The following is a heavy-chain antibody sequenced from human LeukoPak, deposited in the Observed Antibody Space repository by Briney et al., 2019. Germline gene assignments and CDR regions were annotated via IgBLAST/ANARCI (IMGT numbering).Heavy chain of an antibody. CDR2: IYHSGST. D-gene: IGHD3-22*01. V-gene: IGHV4-30-2*01. Sequence: SQTLSLTCTVSGGSISSGGYYWSWIRQPPGKGLEWIGYIYHSGSTYYNPSLKSRVTISVDRSKNQFSLKLSSVTAADTAVYYCARVRMGSSGYYPSYAFDIWGQGTMVTVSS. J-gene: IGHJ3*02. CDR1: GGSISSGGYY. CDR3: ARVRMGSSGYYPSYAFDI.